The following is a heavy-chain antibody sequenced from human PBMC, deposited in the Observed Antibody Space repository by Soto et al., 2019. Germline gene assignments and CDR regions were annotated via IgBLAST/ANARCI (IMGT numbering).Heavy chain of an antibody. D-gene: IGHD5-12*01. CDR1: GFTFSNYA. CDR2: ITSTGSST. J-gene: IGHJ4*02. CDR3: AKGAEGYVVSSLDF. V-gene: IGHV3-23*01. Sequence: EVQLLESGGGFVQPGGSLRLSCAASGFTFSNYAMTWVRQAPGKGLEWVSAITSTGSSTYYADSVKGRFTISRDNSKTTLFLQINSLRAVDTAVYYCAKGAEGYVVSSLDFWGQGTLVSVSS.